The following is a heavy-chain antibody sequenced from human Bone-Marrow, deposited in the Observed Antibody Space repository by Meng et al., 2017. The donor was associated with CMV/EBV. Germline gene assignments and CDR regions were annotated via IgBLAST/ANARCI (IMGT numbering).Heavy chain of an antibody. J-gene: IGHJ4*02. CDR2: IYYSGST. CDR3: ARFGELGDY. V-gene: IGHV4-31*03. CDR1: GGSFSGYY. Sequence: LRLSCFVYGGSFSGYYWSWIRQHPGKGLEWIGYIYYSGSTYYNPSLKSRVTISVDTSKNQFSLKLSSVTAADTAVYYCARFGELGDYWGQGTLVTVSS. D-gene: IGHD3-10*01.